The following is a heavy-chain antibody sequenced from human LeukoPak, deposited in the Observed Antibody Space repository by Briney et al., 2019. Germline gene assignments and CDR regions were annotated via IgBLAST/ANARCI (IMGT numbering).Heavy chain of an antibody. J-gene: IGHJ4*02. Sequence: GASVKVSCKASGYGFSDVYFNWVRQAPGQGLEWMGWINPNSGGTNYAQKFQGRVTLTRDTSITTAYMELSRLRSDDTAVYYCARGGRYCSSTSCYQSYFDYWGQGTLVTVSS. V-gene: IGHV1-2*02. D-gene: IGHD2-2*01. CDR3: ARGGRYCSSTSCYQSYFDY. CDR1: GYGFSDVY. CDR2: INPNSGGT.